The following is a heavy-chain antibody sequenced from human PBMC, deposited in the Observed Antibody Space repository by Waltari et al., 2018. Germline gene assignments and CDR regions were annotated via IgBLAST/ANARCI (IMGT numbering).Heavy chain of an antibody. D-gene: IGHD4-17*01. CDR3: ANGLIRRNYGGVY. V-gene: IGHV3-23*01. CDR1: GFTFSSYA. Sequence: EVQLLESGGGLVQPGGSLRLSCAASGFTFSSYAMSWVRQAPGKGLEWVSAISGSGGSTYYADSVKGRFTISRDNSKNTLYLQMNSLRAEDTAVYYCANGLIRRNYGGVYWGQGTLVTVSS. CDR2: ISGSGGST. J-gene: IGHJ4*02.